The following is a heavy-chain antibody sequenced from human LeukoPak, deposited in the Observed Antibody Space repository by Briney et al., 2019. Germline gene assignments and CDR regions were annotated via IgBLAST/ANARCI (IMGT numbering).Heavy chain of an antibody. J-gene: IGHJ4*02. CDR2: IDGSGANT. D-gene: IGHD6-19*01. V-gene: IGHV3-23*01. Sequence: PGGSLRLSCAASGYTFSCYAMSWVRQAPGKGLDWVSAIDGSGANTFYADAVKGRFTISRDNSKNTLYLQMNSLRAEDTALYFCVKRTVAGQFDYWGQGTLVTVSS. CDR1: GYTFSCYA. CDR3: VKRTVAGQFDY.